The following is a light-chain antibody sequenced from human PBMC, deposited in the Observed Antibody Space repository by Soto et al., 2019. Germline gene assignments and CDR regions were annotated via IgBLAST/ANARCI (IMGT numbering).Light chain of an antibody. CDR1: SSDVGSYNL. CDR2: EGS. V-gene: IGLV2-23*01. CDR3: CSYAGSSTPSV. Sequence: QSVLTQPASVSGSPGQSITISCTGTSSDVGSYNLVSWYQQHPGKAPKLMIYEGSKRPSGVSNRFSGSKSGNTASLTISGLXAEDEADYYCCSYAGSSTPSVFGTGTKVTVL. J-gene: IGLJ1*01.